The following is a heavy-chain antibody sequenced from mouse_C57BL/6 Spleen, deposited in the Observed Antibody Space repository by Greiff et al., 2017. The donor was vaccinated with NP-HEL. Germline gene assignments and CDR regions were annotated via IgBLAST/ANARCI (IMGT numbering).Heavy chain of an antibody. CDR1: GYAFTNYL. D-gene: IGHD3-2*02. Sequence: QVQLQQSGAELVRPGTSVKVSCKASGYAFTNYLIEWVKQRPGQGLEWIGVINPGSGGTNYNEKFKGKATLTADKSSSTAYMQLSSLTSEDSAVYICARSASQATNYFGYWGQGTTLTVSS. CDR2: INPGSGGT. J-gene: IGHJ2*01. V-gene: IGHV1-54*01. CDR3: ARSASQATNYFGY.